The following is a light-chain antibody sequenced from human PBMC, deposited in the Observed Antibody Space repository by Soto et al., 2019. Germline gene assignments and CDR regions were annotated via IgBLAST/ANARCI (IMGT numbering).Light chain of an antibody. CDR3: QQYGGSPRT. CDR2: GSS. Sequence: EIVLTQSPGTLSLSPGERATLSCRASQSVSNSYVAWYQQKPGQAPRLLIYGSSSRATGIPDRFSGSGSGTDFTLTISTLEPEDFAVYYCQQYGGSPRTFGQGTQVDIK. V-gene: IGKV3-20*01. CDR1: QSVSNSY. J-gene: IGKJ1*01.